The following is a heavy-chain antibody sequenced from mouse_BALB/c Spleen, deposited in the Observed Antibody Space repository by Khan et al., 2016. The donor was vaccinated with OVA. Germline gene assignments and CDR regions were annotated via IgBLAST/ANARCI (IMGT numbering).Heavy chain of an antibody. J-gene: IGHJ3*01. CDR3: ARHGTSSWFAY. Sequence: EVQLQESGPELMKPGASVKISCKASGYSFTTYYIHWVKQSHGKSLEWIGYIDPFNGSTTYNQKFKGKATLTVDKSSSTAYMHLSSLTSEYSAVYYCARHGTSSWFAYWGQGTLVTVSA. V-gene: IGHV1S135*01. D-gene: IGHD1-1*01. CDR2: IDPFNGST. CDR1: GYSFTTYY.